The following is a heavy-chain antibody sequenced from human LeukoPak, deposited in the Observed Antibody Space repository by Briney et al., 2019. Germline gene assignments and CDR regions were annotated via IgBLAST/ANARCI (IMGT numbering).Heavy chain of an antibody. CDR1: GHSISSGYY. CDR2: IYHSGST. J-gene: IGHJ5*02. D-gene: IGHD2-2*01. Sequence: SETLSLTCAVSGHSISSGYYWGWIRQPPGKGLEWIGSIYHSGSTYYNPSLKSRVTISVDTSKNQFSLKLSSVTAADTAVYYCARIGYCSSTSCWRFDPWGQGTLVTVSS. V-gene: IGHV4-38-2*01. CDR3: ARIGYCSSTSCWRFDP.